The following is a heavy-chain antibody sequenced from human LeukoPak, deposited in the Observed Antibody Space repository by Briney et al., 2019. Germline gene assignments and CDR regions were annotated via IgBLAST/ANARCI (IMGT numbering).Heavy chain of an antibody. V-gene: IGHV1-8*01. CDR3: AKIAVAGTWYYYYYMYV. CDR2: MNPNSGNT. D-gene: IGHD6-19*01. Sequence: ASVKVSCKASGYTFTSYDINWVRQATGQGLEGMGWMNPNSGNTGYAQKFQGRVTMTRNTSISTAYMELSCLRSEDTAVYYWAKIAVAGTWYYYYYMYVWGRGTTVTVSS. CDR1: GYTFTSYD. J-gene: IGHJ6*03.